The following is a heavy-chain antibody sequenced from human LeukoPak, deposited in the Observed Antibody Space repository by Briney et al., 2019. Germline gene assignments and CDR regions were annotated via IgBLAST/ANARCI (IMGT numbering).Heavy chain of an antibody. J-gene: IGHJ4*02. CDR2: ISAYNGNT. CDR3: ARDLGSGSSFGY. V-gene: IGHV1-18*01. CDR1: GYTFTSYG. Sequence: GASVMVSCKASGYTFTSYGISWVRQAPGPGLEWMGWISAYNGNTNYAQKLQGRVTMTTDTLTSTAYMELRSLRSDDTAVYYCARDLGSGSSFGYWGQGTLVTVSS. D-gene: IGHD3-10*01.